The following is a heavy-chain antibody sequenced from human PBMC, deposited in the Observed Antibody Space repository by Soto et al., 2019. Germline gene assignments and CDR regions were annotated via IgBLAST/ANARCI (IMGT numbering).Heavy chain of an antibody. J-gene: IGHJ4*02. V-gene: IGHV3-30-3*01. Sequence: PGGSLRLSCAASGFTFSSYAMHWVRQAPGKGLEWVAVISYDGSNKYYADSVKGRFTISRDNSKNTLYLQMNSLRAEDTAVYYCARALYDSSGPLHYWGQGTLVIVSS. CDR1: GFTFSSYA. D-gene: IGHD3-22*01. CDR3: ARALYDSSGPLHY. CDR2: ISYDGSNK.